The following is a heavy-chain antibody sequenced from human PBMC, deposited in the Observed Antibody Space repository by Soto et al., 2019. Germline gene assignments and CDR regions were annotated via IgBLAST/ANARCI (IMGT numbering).Heavy chain of an antibody. CDR1: GYIFTGYY. Sequence: GASVKVSCKASGYIFTGYYIHWVRQAPGQGLEWLGWSSPHNGGTNYAQKFKGRVTMTSDTSISTSYIELSGLRYDDTAVYYCAGGLGVYTSSSLDYWGQGTLVTVSS. CDR2: SSPHNGGT. CDR3: AGGLGVYTSSSLDY. J-gene: IGHJ4*02. V-gene: IGHV1-2*02. D-gene: IGHD6-6*01.